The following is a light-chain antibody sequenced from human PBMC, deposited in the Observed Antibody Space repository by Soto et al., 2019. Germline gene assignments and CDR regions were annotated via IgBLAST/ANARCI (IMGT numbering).Light chain of an antibody. J-gene: IGKJ1*01. CDR2: AAS. Sequence: DIQMTQSPSSLSASLGDRVTFTCRASQTLSNYLNWYQQKPGKAPKLLIYAASSLQSGVPSRFSGSGSGTDFTLTISSLQPEDFVTYYCQQTYSTPQTFGQGTKVEIK. CDR1: QTLSNY. V-gene: IGKV1-39*01. CDR3: QQTYSTPQT.